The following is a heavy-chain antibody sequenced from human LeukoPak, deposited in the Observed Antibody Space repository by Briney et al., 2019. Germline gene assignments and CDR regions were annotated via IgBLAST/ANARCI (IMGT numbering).Heavy chain of an antibody. J-gene: IGHJ6*02. D-gene: IGHD2-2*02. CDR1: RGTFSSYA. Sequence: SVKVSCKASRGTFSSYAISWVRQALGPGVEWMGRIFHIFGIANYAQKFQGRVTITADKSMSTAYMELSSLRSEDTAVYYCARLGCSSTSCYTDYYYYGMDVWGQGTTVTVSS. V-gene: IGHV1-69*04. CDR2: IFHIFGIA. CDR3: ARLGCSSTSCYTDYYYYGMDV.